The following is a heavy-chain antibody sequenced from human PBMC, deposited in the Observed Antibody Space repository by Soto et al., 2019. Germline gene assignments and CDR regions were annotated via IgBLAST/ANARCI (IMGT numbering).Heavy chain of an antibody. CDR2: IYYSGST. CDR1: GGSISSGGYY. D-gene: IGHD3-22*01. CDR3: AREYYYDSSGFDY. V-gene: IGHV4-31*03. J-gene: IGHJ4*02. Sequence: SETLSLTCTVSGGSISSGGYYWSWIRQHPQKGLEWIGHIYYSGSTDYNPSLKSRVTVSVDTSKNQFSLKLSSVTAADTAVYYCAREYYYDSSGFDYWGQGTLVTVSS.